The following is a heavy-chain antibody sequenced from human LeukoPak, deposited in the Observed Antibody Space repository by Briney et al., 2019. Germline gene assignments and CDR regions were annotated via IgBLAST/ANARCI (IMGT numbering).Heavy chain of an antibody. J-gene: IGHJ4*02. CDR3: ARGKNSYGPYLDY. CDR2: ISGSGGST. V-gene: IGHV3-23*01. D-gene: IGHD5-18*01. Sequence: PGGSLRLSCAASGFTFSSYSMNWVRQAPGKGLEWVSIISGSGGSTYYADSVKGRFTISRDNSKNTLYVQMNSLRAEDTAVYYCARGKNSYGPYLDYWGQGTLVTVSS. CDR1: GFTFSSYS.